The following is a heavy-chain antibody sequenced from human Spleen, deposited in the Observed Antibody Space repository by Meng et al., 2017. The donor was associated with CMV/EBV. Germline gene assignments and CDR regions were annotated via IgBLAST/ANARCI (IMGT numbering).Heavy chain of an antibody. CDR1: GFTFSSYW. CDR2: IKQDGSEK. CDR3: ARDRHSSGWYFLDY. V-gene: IGHV3-7*01. Sequence: ASGFTFSSYWMSWVRQAPGKGLEWVANIKQDGSEKYYVDSVKGRFTISRDNAKNSLYLQMNSLRAEDTAVYFCARDRHSSGWYFLDYWGQGTLVTVSS. J-gene: IGHJ4*02. D-gene: IGHD6-19*01.